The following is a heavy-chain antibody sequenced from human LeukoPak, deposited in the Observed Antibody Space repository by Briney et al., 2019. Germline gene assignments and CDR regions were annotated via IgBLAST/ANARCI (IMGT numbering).Heavy chain of an antibody. CDR2: IWYDGSNK. CDR3: AKDYCTNGVCYFHYYYMDV. Sequence: GRSLRLSCAACGFTFSSYGMHWVRQAPGKGLEWVAVIWYDGSNKYYADSVKGRFTISRDNSKNTLYLQMNSLRAEDTAVYYCAKDYCTNGVCYFHYYYMDVWGKGTTVTVSS. CDR1: GFTFSSYG. J-gene: IGHJ6*03. V-gene: IGHV3-33*06. D-gene: IGHD2-8*01.